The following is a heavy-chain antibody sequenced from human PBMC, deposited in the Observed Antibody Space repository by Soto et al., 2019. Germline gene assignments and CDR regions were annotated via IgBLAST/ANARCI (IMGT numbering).Heavy chain of an antibody. Sequence: SETLSLTCTVSGGSISSSSYYWGWIRQPPGKGLEWIGSIYYSGSTYYNPSLKSRVTISVDTSKNQFSLKLSSVTAADTAVYYCARLVPRSGRITMIVVVPRPKTYFDYWGQGTLVTVSS. J-gene: IGHJ4*02. D-gene: IGHD3-22*01. V-gene: IGHV4-39*01. CDR1: GGSISSSSYY. CDR3: ARLVPRSGRITMIVVVPRPKTYFDY. CDR2: IYYSGST.